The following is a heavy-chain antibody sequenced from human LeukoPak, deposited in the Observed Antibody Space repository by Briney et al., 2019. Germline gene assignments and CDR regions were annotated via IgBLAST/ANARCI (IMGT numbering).Heavy chain of an antibody. D-gene: IGHD3-9*01. CDR1: GYTFTSYG. CDR3: ARDRVLRYFDWLLCFDY. V-gene: IGHV1-18*01. Sequence: GASVKVSCKAAGYTFTSYGISWGRQAPGQGLEWMGWISAYNGNTNYAQKLQGRVTMTTDTSTSTAYMELRSLRSDDTAVYYCARDRVLRYFDWLLCFDYWGQGTLVTVSS. CDR2: ISAYNGNT. J-gene: IGHJ4*02.